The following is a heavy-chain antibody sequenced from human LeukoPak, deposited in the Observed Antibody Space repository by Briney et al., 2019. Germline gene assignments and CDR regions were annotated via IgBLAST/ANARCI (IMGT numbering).Heavy chain of an antibody. V-gene: IGHV4-61*01. Sequence: PSETLSLTCTVSGGSVSSGSYYWSWIRQPPGKGLGWIGYIYYSGSTNYNPSLKSRVTISVDTSKNQFSLKLSSVTAADTAVYYCARVTDSSSWAYFDQWGQGTLVTVSS. CDR1: GGSVSSGSYY. D-gene: IGHD6-13*01. CDR3: ARVTDSSSWAYFDQ. J-gene: IGHJ4*02. CDR2: IYYSGST.